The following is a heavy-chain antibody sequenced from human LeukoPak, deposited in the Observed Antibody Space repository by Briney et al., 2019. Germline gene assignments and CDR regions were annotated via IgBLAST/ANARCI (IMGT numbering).Heavy chain of an antibody. CDR2: IKEDGSEK. Sequence: GGSLRLSCAASGFIFSNTWMSWVRQAPGKGLEWVANIKEDGSEKYYVDSVKGRFTISRDNAKNSLYLQMNSLRVEDTAVYHCARARLAVSGNYFENWGQGTLVTVSS. D-gene: IGHD6-19*01. CDR1: GFIFSNTW. CDR3: ARARLAVSGNYFEN. V-gene: IGHV3-7*04. J-gene: IGHJ4*02.